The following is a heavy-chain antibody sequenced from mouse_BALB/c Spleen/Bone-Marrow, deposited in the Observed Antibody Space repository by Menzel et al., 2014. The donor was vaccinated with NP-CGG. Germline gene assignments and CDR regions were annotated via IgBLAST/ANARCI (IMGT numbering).Heavy chain of an antibody. Sequence: EVQLVESGGGLVQPGGSLKLSCAASGFTFSSYGMSWVRQTPDKRLELVATINSDGGSTYYPDSVKGRFTISRGNAKNTLYLQMSSLKSEDTAMYYCARSQAYYGNYFDYWGQGTTLTVSS. V-gene: IGHV5-6-3*01. CDR1: GFTFSSYG. D-gene: IGHD2-10*01. J-gene: IGHJ2*01. CDR3: ARSQAYYGNYFDY. CDR2: INSDGGST.